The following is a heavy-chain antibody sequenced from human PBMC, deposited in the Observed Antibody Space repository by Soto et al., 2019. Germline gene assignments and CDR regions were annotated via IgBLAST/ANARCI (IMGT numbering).Heavy chain of an antibody. CDR2: IYYIGST. V-gene: IGHV4-31*03. Sequence: QVQLQESGPGLVKPSQTLSLTCTVSGGSISSGGYYWSWIRQHPGKGLEWIGSIYYIGSTNYNPSLKSRVTISVDTAKNQFALKRSSGTAADTAVYCCARGQRDWGQGALVTVSS. CDR3: ARGQRD. CDR1: GGSISSGGYY. J-gene: IGHJ4*02.